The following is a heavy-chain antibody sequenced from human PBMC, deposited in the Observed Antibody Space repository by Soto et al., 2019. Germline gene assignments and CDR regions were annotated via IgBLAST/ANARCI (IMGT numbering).Heavy chain of an antibody. D-gene: IGHD2-2*01. CDR1: GGSISSSNW. V-gene: IGHV4-4*02. CDR2: VHHSGTT. CDR3: ARVRQYCSGTSCYLDA. J-gene: IGHJ5*02. Sequence: PSETLSLTCAVSGGSISSSNWWHWVRQPPGKGLEWIGEVHHSGTTNYNPSLKSRVAISVDKSKNQFSLKLNAVSAADTAVYYCARVRQYCSGTSCYLDAWGQGTLFT.